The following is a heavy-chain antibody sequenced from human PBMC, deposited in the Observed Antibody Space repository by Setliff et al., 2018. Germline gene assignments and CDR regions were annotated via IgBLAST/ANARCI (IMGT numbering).Heavy chain of an antibody. CDR3: AREVGTSTSSDAFDV. CDR2: IYHSGSD. Sequence: SETLSLTCTVSGDSISSGDYFWSWIRQPPGKGLEWIAYIYHSGSDYYNPSLKRRGTMAVDTSKNQSSLHLTSVTAADTAVYYCAREVGTSTSSDAFDVWGQGMMVTVSS. J-gene: IGHJ3*01. V-gene: IGHV4-30-4*08. D-gene: IGHD1-26*01. CDR1: GDSISSGDYF.